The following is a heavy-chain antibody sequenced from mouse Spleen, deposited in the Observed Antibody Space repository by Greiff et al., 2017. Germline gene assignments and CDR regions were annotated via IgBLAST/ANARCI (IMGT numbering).Heavy chain of an antibody. CDR2: ISSGSSTI. Sequence: EVKLMESGGGLVKPGGSLKLSCAASGFTFSDYGMHWVRQAPEKGLEWVAYISSGSSTIYYADTVKGRFTISRDNAKNTLFLQMTSLRSEDTAMYYCARGGYYDGSPDYWGQGTTLTVSS. J-gene: IGHJ2*01. CDR3: ARGGYYDGSPDY. CDR1: GFTFSDYG. V-gene: IGHV5-17*01. D-gene: IGHD1-1*01.